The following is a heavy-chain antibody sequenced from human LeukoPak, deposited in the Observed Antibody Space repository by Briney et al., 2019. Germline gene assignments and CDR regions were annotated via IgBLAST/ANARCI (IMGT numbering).Heavy chain of an antibody. J-gene: IGHJ5*02. V-gene: IGHV4-34*01. CDR2: INHSGST. CDR3: ARGRLEWLSEWDNWFDP. D-gene: IGHD3-3*01. Sequence: SETLSLTCAVSGGSFSGYYWSWIRQLPGKGLEWIGEINHSGSTNYNPSLKSRVTISVDTSKNQFSLKLSSVTAADTAVYYCARGRLEWLSEWDNWFDPWGQGTLVTVSS. CDR1: GGSFSGYY.